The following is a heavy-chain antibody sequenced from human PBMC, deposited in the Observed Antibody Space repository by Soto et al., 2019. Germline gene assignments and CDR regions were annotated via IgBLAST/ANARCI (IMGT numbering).Heavy chain of an antibody. CDR3: ARDLDYYDSSGFPDY. CDR2: ISYDGSNK. V-gene: IGHV3-30-3*01. CDR1: GFTFSSYA. Sequence: GGSLRLSCAASGFTFSSYAMHWVRQAPGKGLEWVAVISYDGSNKYYADSVKGRFTISRDNSKNTLYLQMNSLRAEDTAVYYCARDLDYYDSSGFPDYWGQGTLVTVSS. D-gene: IGHD3-22*01. J-gene: IGHJ4*02.